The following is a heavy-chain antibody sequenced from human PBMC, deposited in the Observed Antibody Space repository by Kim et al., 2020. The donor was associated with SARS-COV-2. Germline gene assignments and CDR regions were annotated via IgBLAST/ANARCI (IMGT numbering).Heavy chain of an antibody. CDR2: IRSKAYGGTT. CDR3: TREPRKSIAVAGTLFPRCYNYYSMDV. D-gene: IGHD6-19*01. V-gene: IGHV3-49*04. Sequence: GGSLRLSCTASGFTFGDYAMSWVRQAPGKGLEWVGFIRSKAYGGTTEYAASVKGRFTISRDDSKSIAYLQMNSLKTEDTAVYYCTREPRKSIAVAGTLFPRCYNYYSMDVWGKGTTVTVSS. CDR1: GFTFGDYA. J-gene: IGHJ6*03.